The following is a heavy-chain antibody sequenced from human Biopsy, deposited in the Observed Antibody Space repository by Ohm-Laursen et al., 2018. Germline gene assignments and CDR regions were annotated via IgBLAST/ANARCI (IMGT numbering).Heavy chain of an antibody. J-gene: IGHJ2*01. D-gene: IGHD5-24*01. CDR1: GASIEDYY. CDR3: ASAGYNPDWNFDL. V-gene: IGHV4-59*12. CDR2: INYRGNT. Sequence: GTLSLTCTVSGASIEDYYWTWIRQAPGKTLEWIASINYRGNTNYNPSLKSRVTVSVNTSKKQFSLRLSSVTAADTAVYYCASAGYNPDWNFDLWGRGTRVTVSS.